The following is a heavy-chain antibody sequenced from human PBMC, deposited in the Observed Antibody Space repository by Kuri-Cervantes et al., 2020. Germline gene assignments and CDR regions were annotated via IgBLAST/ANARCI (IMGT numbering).Heavy chain of an antibody. D-gene: IGHD3-16*01. CDR3: ARGFPSTPGERSWFYYYYGMDV. Sequence: GGSLRLSCAASGFTFSSYWMHWVRQAPGKGLVWVSRINSDGSSTSYADSVKGRFTISRDNAKNTLYLKMNSLRAEDTAVYYCARGFPSTPGERSWFYYYYGMDVWGQGTTVTVSS. CDR2: INSDGSST. CDR1: GFTFSSYW. V-gene: IGHV3-74*01. J-gene: IGHJ6*02.